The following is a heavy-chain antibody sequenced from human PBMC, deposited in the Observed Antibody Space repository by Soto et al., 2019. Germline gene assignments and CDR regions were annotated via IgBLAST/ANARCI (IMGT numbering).Heavy chain of an antibody. CDR3: ATGNYAYYYYYMDV. D-gene: IGHD4-17*01. J-gene: IGHJ6*03. V-gene: IGHV3-9*01. Sequence: EVQLVESGGGLVQPGRSLRLSCAATGFTFDDYAMHWVRQAPGKGLEWVSRISWNSGDIGYADSVKGRFTISRDNAKNSLHLQMNSLRAEDTALYYCATGNYAYYYYYMDVGGKGTTVTVSS. CDR2: ISWNSGDI. CDR1: GFTFDDYA.